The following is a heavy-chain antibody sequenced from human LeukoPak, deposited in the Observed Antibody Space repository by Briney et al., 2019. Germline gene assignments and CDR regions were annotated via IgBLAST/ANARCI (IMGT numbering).Heavy chain of an antibody. CDR3: ARQAGAGTRWDYFDY. V-gene: IGHV4-39*01. CDR1: GVSITSTSYY. J-gene: IGHJ4*02. CDR2: IRNTGTT. D-gene: IGHD3/OR15-3a*01. Sequence: NTSETLSLTCTVSGVSITSTSYYWGWIRQPPGKGPDWIGIIRNTGTTFYNPSLESRVTISVDTSKNLFSLELSSVTAADTAVYYCARQAGAGTRWDYFDYWGQGTLVTVSS.